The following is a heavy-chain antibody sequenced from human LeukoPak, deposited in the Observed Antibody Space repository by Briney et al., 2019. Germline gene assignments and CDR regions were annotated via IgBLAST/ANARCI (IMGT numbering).Heavy chain of an antibody. CDR2: INLDGSEI. D-gene: IGHD2-15*01. CDR3: ARVACSSGFCYLSSLDL. J-gene: IGHJ3*01. V-gene: IGHV3-7*05. Sequence: GGSLILSCSASGFTFSSYWMTWVRQAPGKGLEWVANINLDGSEIHYVDSVKGRFTISRDNADKSLYLEMNSLRVEDTAVYYCARVACSSGFCYLSSLDLWGQGTTVSVSS. CDR1: GFTFSSYW.